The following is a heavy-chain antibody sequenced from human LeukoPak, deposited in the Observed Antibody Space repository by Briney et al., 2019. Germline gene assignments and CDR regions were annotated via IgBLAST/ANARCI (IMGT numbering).Heavy chain of an antibody. J-gene: IGHJ4*02. CDR3: ARDHNVYGSGTYPD. D-gene: IGHD3-10*01. Sequence: SETLSLTCTVSSASVSSYHWSWIRQPAGKGLEWIGRIYSSGSTSYNPSLKSRVTMSIDTSKNQFSLKLNSVTAADTAVYYCARDHNVYGSGTYPDWGQGTLVTVSS. V-gene: IGHV4-4*07. CDR1: SASVSSYH. CDR2: IYSSGST.